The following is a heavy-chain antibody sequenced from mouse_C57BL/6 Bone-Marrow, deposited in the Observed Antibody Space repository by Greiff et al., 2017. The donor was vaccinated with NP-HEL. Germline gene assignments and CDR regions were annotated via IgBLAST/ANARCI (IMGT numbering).Heavy chain of an antibody. CDR2: INPNYGTT. CDR1: GYSFTDYN. V-gene: IGHV1-39*01. CDR3: ASQVIYGNYVCPFDY. J-gene: IGHJ2*01. Sequence: VQLQQSGPELVKPGASVKISCKASGYSFTDYNMNWVKQSNGKSLEWIGVINPNYGTTSYNQKFKGKATLTVDQSSSTAYMQLNSLTSEDSAVYYCASQVIYGNYVCPFDYWGQGTTLTVSS. D-gene: IGHD2-1*01.